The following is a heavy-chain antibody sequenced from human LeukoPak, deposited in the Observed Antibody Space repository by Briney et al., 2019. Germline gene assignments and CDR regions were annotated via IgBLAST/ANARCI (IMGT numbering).Heavy chain of an antibody. D-gene: IGHD1-26*01. CDR3: ARGRSGSYYNLYYYYYYMDV. Sequence: ASVKVSCKASGYTFTSYDINWVRQATGQGLEWMGWMNPNSGNTGYAQKFQGRVTMTRNTSISTAYMELSSLRSEDTAVYYCARGRSGSYYNLYYYYYYMDVWGKGTTVTISS. V-gene: IGHV1-8*01. CDR1: GYTFTSYD. CDR2: MNPNSGNT. J-gene: IGHJ6*03.